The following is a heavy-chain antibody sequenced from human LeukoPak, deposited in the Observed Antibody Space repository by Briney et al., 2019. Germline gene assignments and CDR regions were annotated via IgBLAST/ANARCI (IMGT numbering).Heavy chain of an antibody. CDR3: AREVRAGTFDY. CDR2: IYSGGST. Sequence: GGSLRLSCAASGFTVSSNSMSWVRQAPAKGQEWVSVIYSGGSTYYADSVKSRLSISRDNSNNTLYLQMNSPRAECTAVYYCAREVRAGTFDYWGQGTLVTVSS. CDR1: GFTVSSNS. V-gene: IGHV3-66*02. D-gene: IGHD1-14*01. J-gene: IGHJ4*02.